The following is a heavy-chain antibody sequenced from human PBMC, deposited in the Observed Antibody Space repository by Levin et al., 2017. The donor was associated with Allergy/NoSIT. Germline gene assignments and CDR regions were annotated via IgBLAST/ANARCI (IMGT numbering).Heavy chain of an antibody. J-gene: IGHJ5*02. CDR1: GYSFTSYW. D-gene: IGHD5-18*01. CDR2: IYPGDSDT. V-gene: IGHV5-51*01. Sequence: GESLKISCKGSGYSFTSYWIGWVRQMPGKGLEWMGIIYPGDSDTRYSPSFQGQVTISADKSISTAYLQWSSLKASDTAMYYCAAGGYGKGAPYNWFDPWGQGTLVTVSS. CDR3: AAGGYGKGAPYNWFDP.